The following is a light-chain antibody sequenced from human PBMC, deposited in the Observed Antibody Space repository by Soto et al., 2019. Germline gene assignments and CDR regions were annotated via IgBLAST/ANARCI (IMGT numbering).Light chain of an antibody. J-gene: IGLJ1*01. V-gene: IGLV2-14*01. CDR3: SSFRTSTTPNYV. CDR1: SSDVGGYNY. Sequence: QSVLTQPASVSGSPGQSITISCTGTSSDVGGYNYVSWYQQHPGKAPKLMIYDVSNRPSGVSYRFSGSKSGNTASLTIPGLQAEDEADYYCSSFRTSTTPNYVFGSGTKVTVL. CDR2: DVS.